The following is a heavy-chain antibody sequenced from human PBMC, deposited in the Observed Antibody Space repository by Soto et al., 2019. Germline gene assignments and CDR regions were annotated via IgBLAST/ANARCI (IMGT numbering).Heavy chain of an antibody. J-gene: IGHJ6*02. CDR3: ARRGITMVRGVIMADYGMDV. Sequence: GASLKISCKGSGYSFTSYWICWVRQMPGKGLEWMGIIYPGDSDTRYSPSFQGQVTISADKSISTAYLQWSSLKASDTAMYYCARRGITMVRGVIMADYGMDVWGQGTTVTVSS. V-gene: IGHV5-51*01. CDR2: IYPGDSDT. D-gene: IGHD3-10*01. CDR1: GYSFTSYW.